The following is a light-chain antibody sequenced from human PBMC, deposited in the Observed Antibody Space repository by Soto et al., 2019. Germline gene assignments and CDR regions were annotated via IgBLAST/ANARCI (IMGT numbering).Light chain of an antibody. CDR2: DVT. Sequence: QSALTQPRSVSGSPGQSVTISCTGSYSDVGTFYFVSWYQQYPGKGPKLIIFDVTERPSGVPDRFSGSKSGNTASLTISGLQAEDEADYYCAAWDDSLSGPVFGGGTKLTVL. CDR3: AAWDDSLSGPV. V-gene: IGLV2-11*01. J-gene: IGLJ3*02. CDR1: YSDVGTFYF.